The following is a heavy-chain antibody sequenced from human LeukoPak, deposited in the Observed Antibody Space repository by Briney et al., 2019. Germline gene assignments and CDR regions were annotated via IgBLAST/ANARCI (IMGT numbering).Heavy chain of an antibody. CDR2: INHSGST. Sequence: SETLSLTCAVSGGSISSSTNWWSWVRQPPGKGLEWIGEINHSGSTNYNPSLKSRVTISVDTSKNQFSLKLSSVTAADTAVYYCATLLNGDYDYWGQGTLVTVPS. V-gene: IGHV4-4*02. CDR3: ATLLNGDYDY. CDR1: GGSISSSTNW. D-gene: IGHD4-17*01. J-gene: IGHJ4*02.